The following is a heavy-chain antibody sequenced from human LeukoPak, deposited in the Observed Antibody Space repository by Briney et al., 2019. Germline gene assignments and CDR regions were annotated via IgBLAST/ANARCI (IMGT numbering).Heavy chain of an antibody. Sequence: GGSLRLSCAASGFTFSSYSMNWVRQAPGKGLEWVSYISRSSSTISYADSVKGRFTISRDNARNSLYLQMNSLRDEDTAVYYCARDSASGSYRHAFDIWGQGTMVTVSS. CDR3: ARDSASGSYRHAFDI. CDR2: ISRSSSTI. D-gene: IGHD1-26*01. J-gene: IGHJ3*02. CDR1: GFTFSSYS. V-gene: IGHV3-48*02.